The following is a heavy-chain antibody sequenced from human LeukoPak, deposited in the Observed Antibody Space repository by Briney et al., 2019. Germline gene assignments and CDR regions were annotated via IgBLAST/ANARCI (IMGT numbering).Heavy chain of an antibody. D-gene: IGHD1-26*01. Sequence: ASVNVSCKASGYTFTGYYMHWVRQAPGQGLERMGWINPNSGGTNYAQKFQGRVTMTRDTSISTAYMELSRLRSDDTAVYYCVVDGSYYSDYWGQGTLVTVSS. CDR2: INPNSGGT. CDR3: VVDGSYYSDY. V-gene: IGHV1-2*02. J-gene: IGHJ4*02. CDR1: GYTFTGYY.